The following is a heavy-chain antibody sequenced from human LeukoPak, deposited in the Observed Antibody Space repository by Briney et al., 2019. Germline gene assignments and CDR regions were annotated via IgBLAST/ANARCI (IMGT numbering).Heavy chain of an antibody. D-gene: IGHD3-10*01. CDR2: IYYSGST. CDR3: ARAGGVAFDI. J-gene: IGHJ3*02. CDR1: GGSISSGGYY. Sequence: SETLSLTCTVSGGSISSGGYYWSWIRQHPGKGLEWIGYIYYSGSTYYNPSLKSRVTISVDTSKNQFSLELSSVTAADTAVYYCARAGGVAFDIWGQGTMVTVSS. V-gene: IGHV4-31*03.